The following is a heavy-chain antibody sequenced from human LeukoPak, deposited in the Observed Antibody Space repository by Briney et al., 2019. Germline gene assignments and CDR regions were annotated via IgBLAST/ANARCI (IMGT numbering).Heavy chain of an antibody. CDR1: GGSISSSSYY. CDR3: ATLSDYGDYYFDY. D-gene: IGHD4-17*01. V-gene: IGHV4-39*01. Sequence: KPSETLSLTCTVSGGSISSSSYYWGWIRQPPGKGLEWIGSIYYSGSTYYNPSLKSRVTISVDTSKNQFSLKLSSVTVADTAVYYCATLSDYGDYYFDYWGQGTLVTVSS. J-gene: IGHJ4*02. CDR2: IYYSGST.